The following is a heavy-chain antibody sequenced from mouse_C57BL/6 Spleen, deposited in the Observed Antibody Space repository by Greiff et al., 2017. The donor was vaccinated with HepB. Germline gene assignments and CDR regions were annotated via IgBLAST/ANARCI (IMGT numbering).Heavy chain of an antibody. CDR1: GYTFTSYW. CDR3: ASDGNYNYAMDY. V-gene: IGHV1-55*01. D-gene: IGHD2-1*01. J-gene: IGHJ4*01. Sequence: VQLQQPGAELVKPGASVKMSCKASGYTFTSYWITWVKQRPGQGLEWIGDIYPGSGSTNYNEKFKSKATLTVDTSSRTAYLQLSSLTSEDSAVYYCASDGNYNYAMDYWGQGTSVTVSS. CDR2: IYPGSGST.